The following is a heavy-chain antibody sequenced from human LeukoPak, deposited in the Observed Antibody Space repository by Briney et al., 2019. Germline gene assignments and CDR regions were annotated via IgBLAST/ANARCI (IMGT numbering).Heavy chain of an antibody. Sequence: PGRSLRLSCAASGFTFDDYAMHWVRHAPGKGLEWVSGISWNSGSIGYADSVKGRFTISRDNAKNSLYLQMNSLRAEDMALYYCAKVGSSSDAFDIWGQGTMVTVSS. CDR1: GFTFDDYA. V-gene: IGHV3-9*03. D-gene: IGHD6-6*01. J-gene: IGHJ3*02. CDR2: ISWNSGSI. CDR3: AKVGSSSDAFDI.